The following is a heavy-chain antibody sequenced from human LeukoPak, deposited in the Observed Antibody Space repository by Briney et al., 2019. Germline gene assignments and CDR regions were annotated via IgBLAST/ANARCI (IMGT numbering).Heavy chain of an antibody. V-gene: IGHV3-23*01. CDR2: ISGSGGST. J-gene: IGHJ4*02. Sequence: GGSLRLSCAASGFTFSNYAMSWVRQAPGKGLEWVSVISGSGGSTYYADSVKGRFTISRDNAKNSLYLQMNSLRAEDTAVYYCARDLGDFADYWGQGTLVTVSS. CDR3: ARDLGDFADY. D-gene: IGHD4-17*01. CDR1: GFTFSNYA.